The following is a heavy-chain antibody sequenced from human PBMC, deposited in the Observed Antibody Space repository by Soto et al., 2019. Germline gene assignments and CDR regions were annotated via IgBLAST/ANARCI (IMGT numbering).Heavy chain of an antibody. V-gene: IGHV4-59*01. CDR3: ARDGLGLVY. D-gene: IGHD3-16*01. CDR2: IYYSGST. J-gene: IGHJ4*02. Sequence: PSETLSLPCTVAGGSISSCYWSWMRQPPGKGLESIGYIYYSGSTNYNPSLKSRVTISVDTSKNQFSLRLSSVTAADTAVYYCARDGLGLVYWGRGTLGTVAS. CDR1: GGSISSCY.